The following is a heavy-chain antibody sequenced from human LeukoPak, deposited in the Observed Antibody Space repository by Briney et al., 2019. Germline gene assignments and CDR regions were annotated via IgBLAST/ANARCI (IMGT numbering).Heavy chain of an antibody. Sequence: GGSLRLSCAASGFTFSSYSMNWVRQAPGKGLEWVSAISGSGGSTYYADSVKGRFTISRDNSKNTLYLQMNSLRAEDTAVYYCAKQEMATTGWYYFDYWGQGTLVTVSS. D-gene: IGHD5-24*01. V-gene: IGHV3-23*01. CDR1: GFTFSSYS. CDR2: ISGSGGST. J-gene: IGHJ4*02. CDR3: AKQEMATTGWYYFDY.